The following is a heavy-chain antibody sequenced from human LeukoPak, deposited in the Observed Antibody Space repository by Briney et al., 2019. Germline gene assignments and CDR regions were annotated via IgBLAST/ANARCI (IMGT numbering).Heavy chain of an antibody. V-gene: IGHV3-21*01. CDR3: ARLRGLYYYYYYMDV. J-gene: IGHJ6*03. CDR1: GFTFSSYS. CDR2: ISSSSSYI. Sequence: GGSLRLSCAASGFTFSSYSMNWVGKAPGKGLEWFSSISSSSSYIYYADSVKGRFTISRDNAKNSLYLQMNSLRAEDTAVYYCARLRGLYYYYYYMDVWGKGTTVTVSS.